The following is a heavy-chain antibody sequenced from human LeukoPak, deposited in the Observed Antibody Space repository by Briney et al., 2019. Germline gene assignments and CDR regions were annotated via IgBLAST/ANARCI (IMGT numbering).Heavy chain of an antibody. J-gene: IGHJ3*02. Sequence: PGGSLRLSCAASGITFSDYDMSWIRQAPGKGLEWVSYISSGSGSSIYYADSVKGRFSISRDNAKNTLYLQMNSLRDEDTAVYYCGREASWAFDIWGQGAMVTVSS. CDR2: ISSGSGSSI. V-gene: IGHV3-11*04. CDR3: GREASWAFDI. CDR1: GITFSDYD.